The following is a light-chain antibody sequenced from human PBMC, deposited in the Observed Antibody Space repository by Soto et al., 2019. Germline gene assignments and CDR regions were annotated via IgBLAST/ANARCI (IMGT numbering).Light chain of an antibody. CDR3: QKYDSSPWT. J-gene: IGKJ1*01. CDR2: AAS. Sequence: DIQMTQSPSSLSASVRDRVTITCRASQGISNYLAWYQQKPGKVPKLLIYAASTLQSGVPSRFSGSGSGTDFTLPISSLQPEDVATYYCQKYDSSPWTFGQGTQVEIK. CDR1: QGISNY. V-gene: IGKV1-27*01.